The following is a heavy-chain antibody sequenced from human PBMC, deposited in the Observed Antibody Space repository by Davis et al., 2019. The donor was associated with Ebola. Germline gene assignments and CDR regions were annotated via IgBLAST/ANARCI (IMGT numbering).Heavy chain of an antibody. CDR2: INPHNGNT. V-gene: IGHV1-18*04. J-gene: IGHJ4*02. D-gene: IGHD3-9*01. CDR3: ARARTEFYDILSGSHFDF. Sequence: ASVKVSCKASGYTFTSYGITWVRQAPGQGLEWMGWINPHNGNTNYAQNVQGRVTMTTDTSTSTAYMEVGSLRSDDTAVYYCARARTEFYDILSGSHFDFWGQGTLVTVSS. CDR1: GYTFTSYG.